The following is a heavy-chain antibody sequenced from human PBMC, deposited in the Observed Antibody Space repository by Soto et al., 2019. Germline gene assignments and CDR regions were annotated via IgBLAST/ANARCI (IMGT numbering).Heavy chain of an antibody. J-gene: IGHJ4*02. CDR3: GKVLVGATGHTDSDS. D-gene: IGHD2-15*01. CDR1: GGSIYRSGYY. Sequence: SETLSLTCTVSGGSIYRSGYYWGWIRQPPGRGLEWIGNIDYNGVTYSNPSLKSRVTISRDTSKNQFSLKLTSVTAADTALYYCGKVLVGATGHTDSDSWGLGTLVTVSS. V-gene: IGHV4-39*01. CDR2: IDYNGVT.